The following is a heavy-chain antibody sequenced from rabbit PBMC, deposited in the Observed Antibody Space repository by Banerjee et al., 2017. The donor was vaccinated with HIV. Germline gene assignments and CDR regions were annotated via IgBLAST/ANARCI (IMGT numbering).Heavy chain of an antibody. J-gene: IGHJ4*01. D-gene: IGHD4-2*01. V-gene: IGHV1S40*01. CDR2: INTITGKP. CDR1: GFSFNSGYD. CDR3: ARPAYGGGSWVNGYDL. Sequence: QSLEESGGGLVKPGASLTLTCKASGFSFNSGYDMCWVRQAPGKGLEWIACINTITGKPVYASWVNGRFTISKTSSTTVFLQMTSLTAADTATYFCARPAYGGGSWVNGYDLWGPGTLVTVS.